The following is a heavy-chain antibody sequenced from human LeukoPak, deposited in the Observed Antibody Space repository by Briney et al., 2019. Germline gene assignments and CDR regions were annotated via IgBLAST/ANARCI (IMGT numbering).Heavy chain of an antibody. Sequence: ASVKVSCKASGYTFTTYDIHWMRQATGQGLEWMGWMNPNSANTGYAQKLQGRVTMTRNTSIGTAYMELSSLRSEDTAVYYCARSRGRLGWFDPWGQGTLVTVSS. CDR3: ARSRGRLGWFDP. CDR2: MNPNSANT. J-gene: IGHJ5*02. CDR1: GYTFTTYD. D-gene: IGHD3-10*01. V-gene: IGHV1-8*01.